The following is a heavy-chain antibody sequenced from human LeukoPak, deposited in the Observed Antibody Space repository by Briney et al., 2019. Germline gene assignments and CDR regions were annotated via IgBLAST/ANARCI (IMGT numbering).Heavy chain of an antibody. CDR1: GLTFGDYA. CDR2: IRSKAYGGTT. V-gene: IGHV3-49*04. D-gene: IGHD6-19*01. Sequence: GGSLRLSCTASGLTFGDYAMSWVRQAPGKGLEWVGFIRSKAYGGTTEYAASVKGRFTISRDDSKSIAYLQMNSLKTEDTAVYYCTRGGPYGSGSYYFDYWGQGTLVTVSS. J-gene: IGHJ4*02. CDR3: TRGGPYGSGSYYFDY.